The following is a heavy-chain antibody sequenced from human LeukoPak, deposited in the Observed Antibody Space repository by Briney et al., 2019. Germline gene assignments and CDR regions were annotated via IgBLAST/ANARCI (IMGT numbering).Heavy chain of an antibody. CDR1: GFTFTNAW. J-gene: IGHJ4*02. Sequence: PGGSLRLSCAASGFTFTNAWMSWVRQAPGKGLEWVGRIKSKTDGETIDYAAPVKARFTISRDDSKNTLYLQMNSLNTEDTAVYYCTTGSRAIRGVVSGVWGQGTLVTVSS. CDR2: IKSKTDGETI. CDR3: TTGSRAIRGVVSGV. D-gene: IGHD3-10*01. V-gene: IGHV3-15*01.